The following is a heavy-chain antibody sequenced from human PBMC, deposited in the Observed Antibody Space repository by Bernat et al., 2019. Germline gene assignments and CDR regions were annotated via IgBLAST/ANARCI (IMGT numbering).Heavy chain of an antibody. CDR3: ARARTVTNFYFDS. CDR2: IWYDGSNK. V-gene: IGHV3-33*01. Sequence: QVQLVESGGGVVQPGRSLRLSCAASGFTFSSYCMHWVRQSPGKWLVWVAVIWYDGSNKYYADSVKCRFTSSRDNSKNTLYLQMNSLRAEDTAVYYWARARTVTNFYFDSWGQGTLVTVSS. CDR1: GFTFSSYC. J-gene: IGHJ4*02. D-gene: IGHD4-11*01.